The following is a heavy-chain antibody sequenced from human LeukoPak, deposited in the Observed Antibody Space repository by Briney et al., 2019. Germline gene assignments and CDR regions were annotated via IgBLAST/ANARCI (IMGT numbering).Heavy chain of an antibody. Sequence: ASVKVSCKASGYTFTVYYIHLVRQAPGQGLEWMGWINPNSGGTNSAQRFQGRVTMTRDTSISTAYMELSRLQSDDTAVYYCGWSPNTFYLDYWGQGTLVTVSS. V-gene: IGHV1-2*02. D-gene: IGHD2-15*01. CDR1: GYTFTVYY. CDR3: GWSPNTFYLDY. J-gene: IGHJ4*02. CDR2: INPNSGGT.